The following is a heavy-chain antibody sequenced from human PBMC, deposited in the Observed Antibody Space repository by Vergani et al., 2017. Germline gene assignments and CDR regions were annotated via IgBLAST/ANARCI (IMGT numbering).Heavy chain of an antibody. D-gene: IGHD4-17*01. CDR3: ARDYGDYVRPYYYYYGMDV. CDR2: ISSSSSTI. V-gene: IGHV3-48*01. J-gene: IGHJ6*02. Sequence: VQLVESGGGVVQPGTSLRLSCAASGFTFSSYSMNWVRQAPGKGLEWVSYISSSSSTIYYADSVKGRFTISRDNAKNSLYLQMNSLRAEDTAVYYCARDYGDYVRPYYYYYGMDVWGQGTTVTVSS. CDR1: GFTFSSYS.